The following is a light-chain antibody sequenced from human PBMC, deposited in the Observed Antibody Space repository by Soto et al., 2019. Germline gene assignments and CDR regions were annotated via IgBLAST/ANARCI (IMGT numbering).Light chain of an antibody. Sequence: DIHITHSPSSLSSSVLDIFTITCQSSHDISKYLNWYQQNPGKAPKLLIYDASILETGVPSRFSGSGSRTDFTLTISSLQPEDIATYYCQQYDNDPNVTFGGGTKVDIK. CDR2: DAS. CDR1: HDISKY. V-gene: IGKV1-33*01. CDR3: QQYDNDPNVT. J-gene: IGKJ4*01.